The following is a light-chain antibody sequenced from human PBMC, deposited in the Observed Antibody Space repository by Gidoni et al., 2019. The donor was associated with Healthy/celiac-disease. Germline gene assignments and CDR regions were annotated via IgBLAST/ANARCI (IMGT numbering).Light chain of an antibody. CDR1: QSASSY. CDR2: DAS. J-gene: IGKJ3*01. V-gene: IGKV3-11*01. CDR3: QQRINWPPIVT. Sequence: EIVLTQSPATLSLSPGERATLSCRASQSASSYLAWYQQKPGQAPRLLIYDASNRATGIPDFTLTISSLEPEDFAVYYCQQRINWPPIVTFGPGTKVDIK.